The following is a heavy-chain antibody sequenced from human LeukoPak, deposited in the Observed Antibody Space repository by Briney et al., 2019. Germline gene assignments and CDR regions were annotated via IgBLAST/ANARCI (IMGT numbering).Heavy chain of an antibody. V-gene: IGHV3-30-3*01. CDR2: ISYDGSNK. CDR1: GFTFSSYA. D-gene: IGHD3-22*01. Sequence: GGSLRLSCAASGFTFSSYAVHWVRQAPGKGLDWVAVISYDGSNKYYADSVKGRFTISRDNSKNTLYLQMNSLRAEDTAVYYCARDYYDSSGYYYEDYWGQGTLVTVSS. J-gene: IGHJ4*02. CDR3: ARDYYDSSGYYYEDY.